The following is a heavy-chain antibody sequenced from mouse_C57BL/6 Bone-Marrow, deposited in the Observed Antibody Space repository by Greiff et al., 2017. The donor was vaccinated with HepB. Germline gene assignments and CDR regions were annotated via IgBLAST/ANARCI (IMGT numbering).Heavy chain of an antibody. D-gene: IGHD1-1*01. CDR3: ARVTTVVEYFDV. CDR1: GFTFSSYA. J-gene: IGHJ1*03. Sequence: EVMLVESGGGLVKPGGSLKLSCAASGFTFSSYAMSWVRQTPEKRLEWVATISDGGSYTYYPDNVKGRFTISRDNAKNNLYLQMSHLKSEDTAMYYCARVTTVVEYFDVWGTGTTVTVSS. CDR2: ISDGGSYT. V-gene: IGHV5-4*03.